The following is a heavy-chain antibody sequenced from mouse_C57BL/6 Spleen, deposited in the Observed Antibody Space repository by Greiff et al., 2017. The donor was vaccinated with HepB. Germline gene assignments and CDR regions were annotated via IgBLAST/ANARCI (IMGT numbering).Heavy chain of an antibody. CDR3: ARNNYGSSYYYAMDY. D-gene: IGHD1-1*01. J-gene: IGHJ4*01. Sequence: VKVVESGPGLVAPSQRLSITCTVSGFSLTSYAISWVRQPPGKGLEWLGVIWTGGGTNYNSALKSRLSISKDNSKSQVFLKMNSLQTDDTARYYCARNNYGSSYYYAMDYWGQGTSVTVSS. CDR1: GFSLTSYA. V-gene: IGHV2-9-1*01. CDR2: IWTGGGT.